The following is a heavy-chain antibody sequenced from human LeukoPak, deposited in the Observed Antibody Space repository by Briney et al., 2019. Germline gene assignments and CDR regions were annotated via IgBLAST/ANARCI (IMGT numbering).Heavy chain of an antibody. Sequence: ASVKVSCKASGYTFTSYYMHWVRQAPGQGLEWMGIINPSGGSTSYAQKFQGRVTMTRDTPTSTVYMELSSLRSEDTAVYYCARGYCSGGSCYSVGYFDYWGQGTLVTVSS. CDR2: INPSGGST. J-gene: IGHJ4*02. V-gene: IGHV1-46*01. CDR1: GYTFTSYY. D-gene: IGHD2-15*01. CDR3: ARGYCSGGSCYSVGYFDY.